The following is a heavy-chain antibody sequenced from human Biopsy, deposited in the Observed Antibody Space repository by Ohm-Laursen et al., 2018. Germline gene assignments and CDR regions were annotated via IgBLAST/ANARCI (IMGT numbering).Heavy chain of an antibody. CDR2: IYDRGSTA. CDR3: ARGMRSSGWPYFDS. J-gene: IGHJ4*02. V-gene: IGHV4-61*01. Sequence: SETLSLTCTVSGDSVSSGSFYWTWIRQPPGQGLEYIGYIYDRGSTANYDPSLESRVTMSVDMSKNQFSLKLYSVTAADTAIYYCARGMRSSGWPYFDSWGQGTLVTVSS. D-gene: IGHD6-19*01. CDR1: GDSVSSGSFY.